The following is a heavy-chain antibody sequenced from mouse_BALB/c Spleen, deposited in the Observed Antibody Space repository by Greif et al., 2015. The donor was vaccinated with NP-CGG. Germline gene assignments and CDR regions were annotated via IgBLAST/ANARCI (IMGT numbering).Heavy chain of an antibody. D-gene: IGHD2-4*01. J-gene: IGHJ2*01. Sequence: QVQLKDSGAELARPGASVKMSCKASGYTFTSYTMHWVKQRPGQGLEWIGYINPSSGYTNYNQKFKDKATLTADKSSSTAYMQLSSLTSEDSAVYYCARGGDYESDYWGQGTTLTVSS. CDR1: GYTFTSYT. V-gene: IGHV1-4*01. CDR3: ARGGDYESDY. CDR2: INPSSGYT.